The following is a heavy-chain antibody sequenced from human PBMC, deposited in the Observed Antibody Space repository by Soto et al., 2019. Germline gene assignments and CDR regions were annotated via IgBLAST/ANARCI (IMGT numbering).Heavy chain of an antibody. CDR2: IYYSGST. CDR3: ARDGRYNSVWHFDY. V-gene: IGHV4-30-4*01. D-gene: IGHD3-22*01. CDR1: GGSISSGDYY. Sequence: SETLSLTCTVSGGSISSGDYYWSWIRQPPGKGLEWIGYIYYSGSTYYNPSLKSRVTISVDTSKNQFSLKLSSVTAADTAVYYCARDGRYNSVWHFDYWGQGTLVTVSS. J-gene: IGHJ4*02.